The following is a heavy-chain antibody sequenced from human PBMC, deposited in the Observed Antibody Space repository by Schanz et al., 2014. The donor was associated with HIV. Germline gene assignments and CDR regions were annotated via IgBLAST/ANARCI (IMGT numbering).Heavy chain of an antibody. CDR3: ARQGEDSVAARWFSGVDV. CDR2: LNHSGNT. D-gene: IGHD6-6*01. V-gene: IGHV4-34*01. Sequence: QVQLQQWGAGLLKPSETLSLTCVVYGGSFSAYYWSWIRQPPGKGLEWIGKLNHSGNTNYNPSLKSRVTISVDAFKNQFSLKMSSVTAADTAVYYCARQGEDSVAARWFSGVDVWGQGTTVIVSS. J-gene: IGHJ6*02. CDR1: GGSFSAYY.